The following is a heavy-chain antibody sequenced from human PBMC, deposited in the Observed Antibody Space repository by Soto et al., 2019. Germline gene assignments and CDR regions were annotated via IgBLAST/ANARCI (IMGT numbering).Heavy chain of an antibody. Sequence: EVQLLESGGGLVQPGESLRLSCAASGFTFSSYAMSWVRQAPGKGLEWVSVISGSDDSTYYDDSVKGRFTISRDNSKNTLYLQMNSLRAEDTAVYYCAKRSSSSTFDYWGQGTLVTVSS. D-gene: IGHD6-6*01. CDR3: AKRSSSSTFDY. J-gene: IGHJ4*02. V-gene: IGHV3-23*01. CDR2: ISGSDDST. CDR1: GFTFSSYA.